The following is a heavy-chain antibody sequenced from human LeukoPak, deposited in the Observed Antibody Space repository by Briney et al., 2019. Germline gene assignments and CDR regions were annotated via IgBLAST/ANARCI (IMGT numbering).Heavy chain of an antibody. CDR1: GFSLSTSGVG. CDR2: IYWNDDK. V-gene: IGHV2-5*01. Sequence: SGSTLVNPTQTLTLTCTFSGFSLSTSGVGVGWIRQPPGKALEWLALIYWNDDKRYSPSLKSRLTITKDTSKNQVVLTMTNMDPVDTATYYCAHVSYDYGGNSAPYFDYWGQGTLVTVSS. D-gene: IGHD4-23*01. CDR3: AHVSYDYGGNSAPYFDY. J-gene: IGHJ4*02.